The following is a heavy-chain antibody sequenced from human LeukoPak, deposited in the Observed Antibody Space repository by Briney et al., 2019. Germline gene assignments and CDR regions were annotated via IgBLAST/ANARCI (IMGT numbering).Heavy chain of an antibody. CDR3: AIYSDTYYFDH. Sequence: GESLQISCKGSGYSFTSSWIGWVRQMPGKGLEWMGIIYPGDSDTRYSPSFQGQVTISADKSTSTAYLQWSSLKASDTAMYYCAIYSDTYYFDHWGQGTLVTVSS. CDR2: IYPGDSDT. V-gene: IGHV5-51*01. J-gene: IGHJ4*02. D-gene: IGHD1-26*01. CDR1: GYSFTSSW.